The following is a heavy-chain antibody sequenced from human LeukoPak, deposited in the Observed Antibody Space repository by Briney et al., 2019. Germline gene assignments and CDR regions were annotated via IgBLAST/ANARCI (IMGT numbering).Heavy chain of an antibody. Sequence: GGSLRLSCAASGFTFSSYWMSWVRQAPGKGLEWVANIKQDGSEKYYVEAVKGRFTISRDIAKNSLYLQMNSLRAEDPAVYYCARDDDGGGLNDYWGQGTLVTVSS. CDR1: GFTFSSYW. J-gene: IGHJ4*02. D-gene: IGHD4-23*01. V-gene: IGHV3-7*01. CDR3: ARDDDGGGLNDY. CDR2: IKQDGSEK.